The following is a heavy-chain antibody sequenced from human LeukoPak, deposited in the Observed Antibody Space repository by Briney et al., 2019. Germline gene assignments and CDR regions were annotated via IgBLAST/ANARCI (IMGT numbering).Heavy chain of an antibody. D-gene: IGHD5-12*01. CDR1: GFSFSTQE. Sequence: GGSLRLSCATPGFSFSTQEMTWVRQAPGKGLEWVPYISSNSRTVYYADSVKGRFTISRDNTRNSVFLQLNSLRVEDTGFYYCARGSYTGFDLYFDYWGQGTLVTVSS. J-gene: IGHJ4*02. CDR3: ARGSYTGFDLYFDY. CDR2: ISSNSRTV. V-gene: IGHV3-48*03.